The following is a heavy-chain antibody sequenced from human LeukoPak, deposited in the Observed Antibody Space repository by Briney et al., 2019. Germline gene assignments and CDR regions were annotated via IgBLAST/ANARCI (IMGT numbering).Heavy chain of an antibody. J-gene: IGHJ4*02. CDR2: IRHDGSNK. D-gene: IGHD6-6*01. CDR1: GFTFGDHA. Sequence: GGSLRLSCTASGFTFGDHAISWFRQAPGKGLEWVAFIRHDGSNKYYTDSVKGRFTISRDNSKNTLYLRMNSLRAEDTAVYYCAKGLVRSIAAFDYWGQGTLVTVSS. CDR3: AKGLVRSIAAFDY. V-gene: IGHV3-30*02.